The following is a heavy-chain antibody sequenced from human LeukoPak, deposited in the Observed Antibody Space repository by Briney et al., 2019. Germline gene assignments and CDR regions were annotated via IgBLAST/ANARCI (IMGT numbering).Heavy chain of an antibody. V-gene: IGHV4-59*08. CDR3: ARLTMIVDYYFDY. CDR1: GGSFSGYY. J-gene: IGHJ4*02. CDR2: IYYSGST. Sequence: SETLSLTCAVYGGSFSGYYWSWIRQPPGKGLEWIGYIYYSGSTNYNPSLKSRVTISVDTSKNQFSLKLSSVTAADTAVYYCARLTMIVDYYFDYWGQGTLVTVSS. D-gene: IGHD3-22*01.